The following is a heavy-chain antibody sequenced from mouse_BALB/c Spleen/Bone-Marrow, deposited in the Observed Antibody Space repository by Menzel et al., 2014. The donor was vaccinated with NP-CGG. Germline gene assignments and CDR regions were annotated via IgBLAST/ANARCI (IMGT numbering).Heavy chain of an antibody. CDR2: INPNTGYP. J-gene: IGHJ2*01. V-gene: IGHV1-7*01. Sequence: QVQLKESGAELAKPGASVKMSCKASGYTLTSYWMHWVKQRPGQGLEWIGYINPNTGYPEYNQKFKDKATLTADKSSSTAYMQLSSLTSEDSAVYYCARRFTTVVTTGDYWGQGTTLTVSS. CDR1: GYTLTSYW. CDR3: ARRFTTVVTTGDY. D-gene: IGHD1-1*02.